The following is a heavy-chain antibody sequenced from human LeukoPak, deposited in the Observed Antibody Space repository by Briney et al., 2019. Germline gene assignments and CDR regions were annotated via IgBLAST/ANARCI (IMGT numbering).Heavy chain of an antibody. CDR2: ISHTGST. V-gene: IGHV4-30-2*01. D-gene: IGHD2/OR15-2a*01. CDR1: GGSVSSGGFS. Sequence: TPSLTCAVSGGSVSSGGFSWRWIRQPPGKGLECIGSISHTGSTYYNPSLKSRVTISVDSSKNQFSLKLSSVTAADTAVYYCAREGYFYGMDVWGQGTTVTVSS. CDR3: AREGYFYGMDV. J-gene: IGHJ6*02.